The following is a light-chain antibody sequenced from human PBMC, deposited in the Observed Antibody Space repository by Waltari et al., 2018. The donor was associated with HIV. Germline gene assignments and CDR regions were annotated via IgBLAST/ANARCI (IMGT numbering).Light chain of an antibody. CDR1: SSNIGKNS. Sequence: QSVLTQPPSASGTPGQRVTISCSGSSSNIGKNSVHWYQQLPGSAPNVLILLNSQLPSGVPDRFSGSKSGTSAALAIIGLHSEDDADYYCESWDDTLNGFVFGTGTRVTVL. CDR3: ESWDDTLNGFV. V-gene: IGLV1-44*01. J-gene: IGLJ1*01. CDR2: LNS.